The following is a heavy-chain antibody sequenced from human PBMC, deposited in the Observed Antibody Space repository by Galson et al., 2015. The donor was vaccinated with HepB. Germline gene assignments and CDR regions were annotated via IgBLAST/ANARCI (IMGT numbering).Heavy chain of an antibody. CDR1: GYTFTSYA. Sequence: SVKVSCKASGYTFTSYAMHWVRQAPGQRLEWMGWINAGNGNTKYSQKFQGRVTITRDTSASTAYMELSSLRSEDTAVYYCASNTNPNPLWFGEFLDAFDIWGQGTMVTVSS. CDR2: INAGNGNT. J-gene: IGHJ3*02. V-gene: IGHV1-3*01. D-gene: IGHD3-10*01. CDR3: ASNTNPNPLWFGEFLDAFDI.